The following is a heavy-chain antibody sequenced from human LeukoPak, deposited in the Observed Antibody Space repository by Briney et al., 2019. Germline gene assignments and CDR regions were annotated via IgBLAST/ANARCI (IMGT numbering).Heavy chain of an antibody. CDR3: ATLNYGGYAPDY. D-gene: IGHD4-17*01. Sequence: SETLSLTCTVSGGSISSYYWSWIRQPPGKGLEWIGYIYYSGSTNYNPSLKSRVTISVDTSKSQFSLKMNSVTTADTAVYYCATLNYGGYAPDYWGQGTLVTVSS. CDR2: IYYSGST. V-gene: IGHV4-59*12. CDR1: GGSISSYY. J-gene: IGHJ4*02.